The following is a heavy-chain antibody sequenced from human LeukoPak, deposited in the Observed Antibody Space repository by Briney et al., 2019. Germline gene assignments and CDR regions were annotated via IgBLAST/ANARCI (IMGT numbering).Heavy chain of an antibody. V-gene: IGHV3-9*01. CDR2: LIWNSARI. Sequence: GGSLRLSCAASGFSFDDYAMHWVRQAPGKGLEWVAGLIWNSARIDYADSVKGRFTISRDNAKSSLYLQMNSLRVEDTALYYCAKGRGSYSAYFDYWGQGTLVTVSS. CDR3: AKGRGSYSAYFDY. D-gene: IGHD1-26*01. CDR1: GFSFDDYA. J-gene: IGHJ4*02.